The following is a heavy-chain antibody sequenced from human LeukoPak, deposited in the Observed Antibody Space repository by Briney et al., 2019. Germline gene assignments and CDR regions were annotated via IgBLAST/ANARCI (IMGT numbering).Heavy chain of an antibody. D-gene: IGHD3-3*01. Sequence: ASETLSLTCAVYGGSLSGSYWSWIRQPPGKGLEWIGEINHSGSTNYNPSLKSRVTISVDTSKNQFSLKLSSVTAADTAVYYCARGFLKYYDFWSGYFGRRESFDYWGQGTLVTVSS. J-gene: IGHJ4*02. V-gene: IGHV4-34*01. CDR3: ARGFLKYYDFWSGYFGRRESFDY. CDR1: GGSLSGSY. CDR2: INHSGST.